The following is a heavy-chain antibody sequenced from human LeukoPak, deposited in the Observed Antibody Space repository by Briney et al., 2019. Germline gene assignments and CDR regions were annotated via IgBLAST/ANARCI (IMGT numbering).Heavy chain of an antibody. V-gene: IGHV5-51*01. CDR1: GHSFTSYW. CDR2: IYPGDSDT. CDR3: ARPMDSSGWPLDY. J-gene: IGHJ4*02. D-gene: IGHD6-19*01. Sequence: GESLQISCKGSGHSFTSYWIGWVRQLPGKGLEWMGIIYPGDSDTRYSPSFQGQVTISADKSISTAYLQWSSLKASDTAMYYCARPMDSSGWPLDYWGQGTLVTVSS.